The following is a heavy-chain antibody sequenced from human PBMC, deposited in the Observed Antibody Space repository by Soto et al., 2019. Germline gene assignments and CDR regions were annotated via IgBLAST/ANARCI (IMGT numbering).Heavy chain of an antibody. CDR3: SRGVHYYHSMI. V-gene: IGHV4-61*08. J-gene: IGHJ4*02. CDR2: ISFTGDT. Sequence: QVQLQESGPGLVKPSETLSLICTVSGDSVSGGGYYWTWIRQPPGKGLEWIGYISFTGDTTYNPSLRSRVTIAMHTSKNQFSLKLTSATAADTALYYCSRGVHYYHSMIWGPGTLVTVSS. D-gene: IGHD3-22*01. CDR1: GDSVSGGGYY.